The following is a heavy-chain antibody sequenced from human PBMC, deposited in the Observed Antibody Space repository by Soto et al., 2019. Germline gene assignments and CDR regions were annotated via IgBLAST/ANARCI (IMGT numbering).Heavy chain of an antibody. CDR2: ISSSGSSI. CDR1: TFSLSDYY. D-gene: IGHD6-19*01. V-gene: IGHV3-11*01. Sequence: QVQLVESGGGLVQPGGSLRLSCAASTFSLSDYYMTWVRQAPGKGLECVSYISSSGSSIYYADSVKGRFTISRNNAKNSLKLQMNSLRAEDTAVYYGARRGTTGWYESYIDYCGQGTLGSLS. J-gene: IGHJ4*02. CDR3: ARRGTTGWYESYIDY.